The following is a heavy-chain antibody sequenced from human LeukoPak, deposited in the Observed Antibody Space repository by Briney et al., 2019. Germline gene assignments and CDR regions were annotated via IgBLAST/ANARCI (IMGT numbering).Heavy chain of an antibody. CDR2: ISGSGGST. D-gene: IGHD1-7*01. CDR1: RFTFSSYA. V-gene: IGHV3-23*01. Sequence: GGSLRLSCAASRFTFSSYAMSWVRQAPGKGLEWVSAISGSGGSTYYADSVKGRFTISRDNSKNTLYLQMNSLRAEDTAVYYCAKGKDNWNYAEYFQHWGQGTLVTVSS. J-gene: IGHJ1*01. CDR3: AKGKDNWNYAEYFQH.